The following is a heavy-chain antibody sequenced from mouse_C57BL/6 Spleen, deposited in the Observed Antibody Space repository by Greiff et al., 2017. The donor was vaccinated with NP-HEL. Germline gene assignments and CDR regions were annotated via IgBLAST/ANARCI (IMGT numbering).Heavy chain of an antibody. D-gene: IGHD2-4*01. CDR1: GYTFTDYY. J-gene: IGHJ4*01. V-gene: IGHV1-19*01. CDR3: ARDYDSYYAMDY. Sequence: VQLKQSGPVLVKPGASVKMSCKASGYTFTDYYMNWVKQSHGKSLEWIGVINPYNGGTSYNQKFKGKATLTVDKSSSTAYMELNSLTSEDSAVYYCARDYDSYYAMDYWGQGTSVTVSS. CDR2: INPYNGGT.